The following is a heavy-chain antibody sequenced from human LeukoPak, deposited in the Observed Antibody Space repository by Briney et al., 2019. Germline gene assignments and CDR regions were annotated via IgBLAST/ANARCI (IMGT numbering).Heavy chain of an antibody. CDR3: ARGVSDSSGYCYYFDY. CDR1: GYTFTGYY. D-gene: IGHD3-22*01. V-gene: IGHV1-8*02. CDR2: MNPNSGNT. J-gene: IGHJ4*02. Sequence: ASVKVSCKASGYTFTGYYMHWVRQAPGQGLEWMGWMNPNSGNTGYAQKFQGRVTMTRNTSISTAYMELSSLRSEDTAVYYCARGVSDSSGYCYYFDYWGQGTLVTVSS.